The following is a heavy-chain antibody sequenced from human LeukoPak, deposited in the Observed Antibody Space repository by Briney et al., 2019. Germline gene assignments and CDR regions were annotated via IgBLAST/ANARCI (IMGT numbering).Heavy chain of an antibody. J-gene: IGHJ4*02. CDR1: GYTFTSYG. Sequence: ASVKVSCKASGYTFTSYGISWVRQAPGQGLEWMGWISAYNGNTNYAQKLQGRVTMTTDTSTSTANMELRSLRSDDTAVYYCARDRLHVVPAAPRYWGQGTLVTVSS. V-gene: IGHV1-18*01. CDR2: ISAYNGNT. CDR3: ARDRLHVVPAAPRY. D-gene: IGHD2-2*01.